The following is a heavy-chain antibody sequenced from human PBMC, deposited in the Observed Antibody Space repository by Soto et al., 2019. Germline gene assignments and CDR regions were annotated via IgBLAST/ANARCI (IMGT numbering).Heavy chain of an antibody. CDR1: GFTFSSYE. V-gene: IGHV3-48*03. D-gene: IGHD3-3*01. J-gene: IGHJ6*02. CDR2: ISTRGSTK. CDR3: ARAGVTIFGVGVDYCGMDV. Sequence: SLSLSWAASGFTFSSYEMNWVRQAPVKGLEWVSYISTRGSTKYYADSVKGRFTISRDDAKNSLYLQMNSLRAEDTAVYYCARAGVTIFGVGVDYCGMDVCDQLTTVTVSS.